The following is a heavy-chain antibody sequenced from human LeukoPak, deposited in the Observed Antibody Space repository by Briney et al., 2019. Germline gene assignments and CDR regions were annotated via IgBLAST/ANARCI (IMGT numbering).Heavy chain of an antibody. Sequence: SETLSLTCTVSSGSLSNYYWSWIRQHPGKGLEWIAYISYSGSINYNPSLKSRVTMSVDTSKNQFSLKLSSVTAADTAVYYCARDRYYYGSGSLSWFDPWGQGTLVTVSS. V-gene: IGHV4-59*12. CDR2: ISYSGSI. CDR1: SGSLSNYY. J-gene: IGHJ5*02. D-gene: IGHD3-10*01. CDR3: ARDRYYYGSGSLSWFDP.